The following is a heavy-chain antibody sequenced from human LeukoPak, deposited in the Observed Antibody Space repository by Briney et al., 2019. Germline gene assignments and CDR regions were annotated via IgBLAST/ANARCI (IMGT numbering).Heavy chain of an antibody. D-gene: IGHD3-10*01. Sequence: PSETLSLTCSVSGGSISSTNYYWGWIHQPPGRGLQWIGSVSYSGSTYYSPSLKSRVTISEDTSKNRFSLKLSSVTAADTAVYYCARDLYYGSGSYYIRGFDPWGQGTLVTVSS. V-gene: IGHV4-39*07. CDR3: ARDLYYGSGSYYIRGFDP. J-gene: IGHJ5*02. CDR1: GGSISSTNYY. CDR2: VSYSGST.